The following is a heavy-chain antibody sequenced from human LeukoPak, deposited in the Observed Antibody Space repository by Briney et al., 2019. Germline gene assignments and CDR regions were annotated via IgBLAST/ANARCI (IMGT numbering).Heavy chain of an antibody. J-gene: IGHJ4*02. CDR1: GFAVSNNY. Sequence: GGSLRLSCAASGFAVSNNYMTWVRQAPGKGLEWVSVTYEDGSTYYADSVKGRFTISRDNSKNTVYLQMNSLRAEDTAVYYCARGYCSGRSCYMWYSDYWGQGTLVTVSS. D-gene: IGHD2-15*01. CDR3: ARGYCSGRSCYMWYSDY. CDR2: TYEDGST. V-gene: IGHV3-53*01.